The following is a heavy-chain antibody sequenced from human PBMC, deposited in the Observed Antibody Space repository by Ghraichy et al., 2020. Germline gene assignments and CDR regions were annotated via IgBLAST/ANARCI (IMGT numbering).Heavy chain of an antibody. CDR1: GFTVSSNY. CDR3: ARGYGYCSGSSCYSPYY. Sequence: GGSLRLSCAASGFTVSSNYMSWVRQAPGKGLEWVSVIYSGGSAYYADSVKGRFTISRDNSKNTLYLQMNSLRAEDTAVYYCARGYGYCSGSSCYSPYYWGQGTLVTVSS. CDR2: IYSGGSA. J-gene: IGHJ4*02. D-gene: IGHD2-15*01. V-gene: IGHV3-66*01.